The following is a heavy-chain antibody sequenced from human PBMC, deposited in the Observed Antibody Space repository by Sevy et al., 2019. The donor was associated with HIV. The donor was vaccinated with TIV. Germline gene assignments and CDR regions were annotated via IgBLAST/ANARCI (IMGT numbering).Heavy chain of an antibody. Sequence: GGSLRLSCVVSGFIFSNHGMHWVRQAPGKGLEWVAATSYDGRNKYYVDSVKGRFTISRDNSKNMLYLQMNSLKPEDTAVYYCAKVGYCITSMCVSYYYGMDVWGQGTTVTVSS. CDR2: TSYDGRNK. J-gene: IGHJ6*02. CDR3: AKVGYCITSMCVSYYYGMDV. CDR1: GFIFSNHG. V-gene: IGHV3-30*18. D-gene: IGHD2-15*01.